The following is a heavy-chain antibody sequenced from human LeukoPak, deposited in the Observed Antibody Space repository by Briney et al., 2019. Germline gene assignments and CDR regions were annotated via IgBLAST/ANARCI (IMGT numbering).Heavy chain of an antibody. D-gene: IGHD3-9*01. CDR3: AKWGDYDVLTGYYVSDY. Sequence: YADSVKGRFTISRDNSKNTVSLQMNSLRAEDTAVYYCAKWGDYDVLTGYYVSDYWGQGTLVTVSS. J-gene: IGHJ4*02. V-gene: IGHV3-23*01.